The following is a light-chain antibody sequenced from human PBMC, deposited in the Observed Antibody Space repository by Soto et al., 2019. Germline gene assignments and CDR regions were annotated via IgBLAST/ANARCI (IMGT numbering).Light chain of an antibody. CDR1: QSIGGN. CDR2: GAS. J-gene: IGKJ1*01. CDR3: QQYSSWPPLT. V-gene: IGKV3-15*01. Sequence: EIVMTQSPAALSVSPGERATLSCRATQSIGGNLAWYQQKPGQAPRLLIYGASTRATGIPARFSGSGFGTDFTLTISSLQSEDFAVYYCQQYSSWPPLTFGQGTKVDNK.